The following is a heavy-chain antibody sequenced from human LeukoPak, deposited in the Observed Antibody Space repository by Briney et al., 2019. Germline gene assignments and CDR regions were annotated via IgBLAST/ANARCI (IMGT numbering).Heavy chain of an antibody. CDR2: ISSSGSTI. CDR1: GFTFSGYY. CDR3: ARGPLARAATPLGWFDP. J-gene: IGHJ5*02. Sequence: GGSLRLSCAASGFTFSGYYMSWIRQAPGKGLEWVSYISSSGSTIYYADSVKGRFTISRDNAKNSLYLQMNSLRAEDTAVYYCARGPLARAATPLGWFDPWGQGTLVTVSS. D-gene: IGHD2-15*01. V-gene: IGHV3-11*04.